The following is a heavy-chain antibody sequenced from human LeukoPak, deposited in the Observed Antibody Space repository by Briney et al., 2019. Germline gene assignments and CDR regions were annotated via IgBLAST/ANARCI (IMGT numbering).Heavy chain of an antibody. Sequence: GGSLRLSCAASGFTVSSNFMSWVRQAPGKGLEWVANIKQDGSEKYYVDSVKGRFTISRDNAKNSLYLQMNSLRAEDTAVYYCARDPWDGTTGGVYWGQGTLVTVSS. J-gene: IGHJ4*02. V-gene: IGHV3-7*01. CDR1: GFTVSSNF. CDR2: IKQDGSEK. D-gene: IGHD1-7*01. CDR3: ARDPWDGTTGGVY.